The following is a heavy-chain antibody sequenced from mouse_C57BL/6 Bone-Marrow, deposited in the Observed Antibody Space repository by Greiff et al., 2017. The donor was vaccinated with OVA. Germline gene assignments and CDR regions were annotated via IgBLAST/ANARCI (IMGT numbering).Heavy chain of an antibody. V-gene: IGHV1-4*01. CDR2: INPSSGYT. Sequence: QVQLQQSGAELARPGASVKMSCKASGYTFTSYTMHWVKQRPGQGLEWIGYINPSSGYTKYNQKFKDKATLTADKSSSTAYMQLSSLTSEDSAVYYGARGGVYWYFDVWGTGTTVTVSS. CDR1: GYTFTSYT. CDR3: ARGGVYWYFDV. J-gene: IGHJ1*03.